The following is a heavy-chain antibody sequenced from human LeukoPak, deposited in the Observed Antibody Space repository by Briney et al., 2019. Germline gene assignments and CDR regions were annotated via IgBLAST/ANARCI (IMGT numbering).Heavy chain of an antibody. CDR3: ARSSSTSYDFDY. CDR1: GFTFSDYW. V-gene: IGHV3-74*01. J-gene: IGHJ4*02. Sequence: GGSLRLSCVASGFTFSDYWMHWVRQTPGKGLVWVSRITPPGTYTSYADSVKGRFTISRDNAKNSLYLQMNSLRAEDTAVYYCARSSSTSYDFDYWGQGTLVTVSS. CDR2: ITPPGTYT. D-gene: IGHD2-2*01.